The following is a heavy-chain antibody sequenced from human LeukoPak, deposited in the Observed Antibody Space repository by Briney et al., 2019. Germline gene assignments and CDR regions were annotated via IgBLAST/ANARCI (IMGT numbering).Heavy chain of an antibody. CDR3: ARDSEGDGYNFDT. CDR2: ISYDGSNK. V-gene: IGHV3-30*03. D-gene: IGHD5-24*01. Sequence: PGRSLRLSCAASGLTFSSYGMHWVRQAPGKGLEWVAVISYDGSNKYYADSVKGRFTISRDNSKNTLYLQMNSLRADDTAVYYCARDSEGDGYNFDTWGRGTLVTVSS. CDR1: GLTFSSYG. J-gene: IGHJ5*02.